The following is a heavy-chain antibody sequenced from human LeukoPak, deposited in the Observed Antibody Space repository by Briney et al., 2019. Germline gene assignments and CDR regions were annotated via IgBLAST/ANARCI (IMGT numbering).Heavy chain of an antibody. CDR3: ARDHYDTSGYSNGMDV. V-gene: IGHV4-30-4*01. D-gene: IGHD3-22*01. CDR1: GGSISSGDYY. J-gene: IGHJ6*02. CDR2: IYYSGST. Sequence: SGTLSLTCTVSGGSISSGDYYWSWIRQPPGKGLEWIGYIYYSGSTYNNPSLRSRVTISVDTSKNQFSLKLSSVTAADTAVYYCARDHYDTSGYSNGMDVWGQGTTVTVSS.